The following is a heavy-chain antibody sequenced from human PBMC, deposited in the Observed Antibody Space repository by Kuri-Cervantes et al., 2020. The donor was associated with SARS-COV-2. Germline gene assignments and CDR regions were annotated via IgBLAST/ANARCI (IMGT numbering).Heavy chain of an antibody. CDR1: GGSISSYY. J-gene: IGHJ5*02. CDR3: ARQMMSSITIFGVVITRNWFDP. D-gene: IGHD3-3*01. V-gene: IGHV4-59*05. CDR2: IYYSGST. Sequence: SETLSLTCAVSGGSISSYYWSWIRQPPGKGLEWIGSIYYSGSTYYNPPLKSRVTISVDTSKNQFSLKLSSVTAADTAVYYCARQMMSSITIFGVVITRNWFDPWGQGTLVTVSS.